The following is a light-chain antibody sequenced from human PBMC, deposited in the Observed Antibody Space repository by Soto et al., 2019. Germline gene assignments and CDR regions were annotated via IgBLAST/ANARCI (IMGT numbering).Light chain of an antibody. Sequence: DIQITQSPSTLSASVGDRVTITCRASQSISNWLAWYQQKPGKAPKLLLYKASTLQSGVPSRFSGSGSGTEFTLTISSXQPDDFATYYCQQYNSYPYNFGQGTKVDIK. J-gene: IGKJ2*01. CDR2: KAS. CDR3: QQYNSYPYN. CDR1: QSISNW. V-gene: IGKV1-5*03.